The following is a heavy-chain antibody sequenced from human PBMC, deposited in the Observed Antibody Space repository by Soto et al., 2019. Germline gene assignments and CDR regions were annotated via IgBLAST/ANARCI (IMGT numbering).Heavy chain of an antibody. V-gene: IGHV1-3*01. D-gene: IGHD1-26*01. Sequence: GASVKVSCKASGFTFSLYAIHWVRQAPGQRLEWMGRINAGSGDTQYSQKFQDRVTITRDTSASTAYMELSGLISEDTALYFCARAPPDYSALADWGQGTLVTVSS. CDR2: INAGSGDT. J-gene: IGHJ4*02. CDR1: GFTFSLYA. CDR3: ARAPPDYSALAD.